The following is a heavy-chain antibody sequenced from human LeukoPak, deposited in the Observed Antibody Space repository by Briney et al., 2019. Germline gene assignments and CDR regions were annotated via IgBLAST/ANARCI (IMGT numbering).Heavy chain of an antibody. CDR3: ATGSIVYDY. CDR2: FDPERGGT. J-gene: IGHJ4*02. D-gene: IGHD2-21*01. Sequence: ASVKVSCEVSGHTLTEFSMEWVRQAPGKGLEWMGGFDPERGGTIYAQKFQGRITMTEDTSTDTAYMELSSLTSEDTAVYYCATGSIVYDYWGQGTLVTVSS. V-gene: IGHV1-24*01. CDR1: GHTLTEFS.